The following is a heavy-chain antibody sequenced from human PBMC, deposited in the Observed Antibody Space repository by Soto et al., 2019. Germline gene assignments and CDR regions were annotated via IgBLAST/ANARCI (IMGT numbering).Heavy chain of an antibody. CDR3: ATERWWDTRTDSFAA. CDR1: GGSVSSGSYY. Sequence: QVQLQESGPGLVKPSETLSLTCTVSGGSVSSGSYYWNWIRQPPGKGLEWLGYIYYSGTTNYNPFFNSRVTILMVTSKNRVTLKLSSVTAADTAVYSCATERWWDTRTDSFAAWGQGGLVTLSS. CDR2: IYYSGTT. J-gene: IGHJ4*02. D-gene: IGHD5-18*01. V-gene: IGHV4-61*01.